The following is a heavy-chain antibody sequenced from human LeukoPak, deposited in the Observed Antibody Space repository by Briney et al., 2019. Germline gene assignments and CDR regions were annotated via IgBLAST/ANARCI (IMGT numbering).Heavy chain of an antibody. CDR3: AKASWVSSADAVL. CDR2: ISGSGGST. CDR1: GFTFSSYA. V-gene: IGHV3-23*01. J-gene: IGHJ4*02. D-gene: IGHD3-16*01. Sequence: GGSLRLSCAASGFTFSSYAMSWVRQAPGKGLEWVSAISGSGGSTYYADSVKGRFTISRDHSRNTVYLQLSNLRVEDTAVYYCAKASWVSSADAVLWGQGTLVTVS.